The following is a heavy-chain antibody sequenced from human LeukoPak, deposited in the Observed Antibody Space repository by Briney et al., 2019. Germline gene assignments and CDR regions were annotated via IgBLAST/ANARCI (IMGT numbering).Heavy chain of an antibody. Sequence: SETLSLTCTVSGGSISSYYWSWIRQPAGKGLEWIGRIYTSGSTNYNPSLKSRVTMSVDTSKNQFSLKLSSVTAADTAVFYCARDGWGSLPNWFDPWGQGTLVTVSS. D-gene: IGHD1-26*01. V-gene: IGHV4-4*07. CDR2: IYTSGST. CDR3: ARDGWGSLPNWFDP. J-gene: IGHJ5*02. CDR1: GGSISSYY.